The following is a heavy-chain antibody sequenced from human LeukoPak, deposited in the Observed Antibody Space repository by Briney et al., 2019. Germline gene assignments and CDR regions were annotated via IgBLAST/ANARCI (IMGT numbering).Heavy chain of an antibody. CDR3: ARDRELGY. Sequence: SETLSLTCTVSGVSISVYYWSWLRQPPGKGLEWIGYIYNSGSTNYNPSLKSRLTISVDTSKNQFSLKLSSVTAADTGVYYCARDRELGYWGQGTRVTVCS. CDR1: GVSISVYY. D-gene: IGHD3-10*01. CDR2: IYNSGST. J-gene: IGHJ4*02. V-gene: IGHV4-59*01.